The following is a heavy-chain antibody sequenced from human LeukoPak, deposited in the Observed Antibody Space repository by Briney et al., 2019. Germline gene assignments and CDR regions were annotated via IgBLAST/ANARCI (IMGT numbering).Heavy chain of an antibody. Sequence: GGSLRLSCETSGFTFDRYTIHWVRQAPGKGLEWVSLINGHGRTYYADSVKGRFSVSRDNSKNSLYLQMNSLRTEDTAFYYCAKEMATIYFDYWGRGTLVTVSS. V-gene: IGHV3-43*01. CDR3: AKEMATIYFDY. J-gene: IGHJ4*02. D-gene: IGHD5-24*01. CDR1: GFTFDRYT. CDR2: INGHGRT.